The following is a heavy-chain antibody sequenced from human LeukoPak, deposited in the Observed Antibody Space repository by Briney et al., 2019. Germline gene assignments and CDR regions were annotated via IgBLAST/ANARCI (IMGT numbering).Heavy chain of an antibody. CDR1: GYTFTDYY. Sequence: ASVKVSCKVSGYTFTDYYMHWVQQAPGKGLEWMGLVDPEDGETIYAEKFQGRVTITADTSTDKAYMELSSLRSEDTAVYYCATSFVPPLVQRYGSGSYSGWFDPWGQGTLVTVSS. J-gene: IGHJ5*02. D-gene: IGHD3-10*01. V-gene: IGHV1-69-2*01. CDR3: ATSFVPPLVQRYGSGSYSGWFDP. CDR2: VDPEDGET.